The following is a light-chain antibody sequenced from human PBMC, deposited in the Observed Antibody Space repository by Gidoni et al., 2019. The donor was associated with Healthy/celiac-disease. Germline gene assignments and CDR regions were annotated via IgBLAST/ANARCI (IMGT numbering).Light chain of an antibody. V-gene: IGLV1-47*01. J-gene: IGLJ1*01. CDR2: RNN. CDR1: SSNIGSNY. Sequence: QSVLTQPPSASGTPGQRVTISCSGSSSNIGSNYVYWYQQLPGTAPKLLIYRNNQRPSGVPDLCSGSKSGTSASLAISGLRSEDEADYYCAAWDDSLSDYVFGTGTKVTVL. CDR3: AAWDDSLSDYV.